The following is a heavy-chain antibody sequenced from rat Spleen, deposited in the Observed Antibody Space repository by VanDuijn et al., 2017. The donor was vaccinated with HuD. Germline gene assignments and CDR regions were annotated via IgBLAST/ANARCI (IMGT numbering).Heavy chain of an antibody. CDR2: IWTDGST. D-gene: IGHD1-9*01. J-gene: IGHJ1*01. CDR1: GFSLTSYH. V-gene: IGHV2-43*01. CDR3: ARDSTYPWWYFDF. Sequence: QVQLKESGPGLVQPSQTLSLTCTVSGFSLTSYHVSWVRQPPGKGLEWMGVIWTDGSTAYNSLLKSRLSISRDTSKSQVFLKMNSLQTEDTATYYCARDSTYPWWYFDFWGPGTMVTVSS.